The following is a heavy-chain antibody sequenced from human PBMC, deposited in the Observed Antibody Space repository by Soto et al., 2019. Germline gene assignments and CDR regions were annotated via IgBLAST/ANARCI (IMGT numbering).Heavy chain of an antibody. CDR1: GFTFSSYG. J-gene: IGHJ6*02. Sequence: QVQLVESGGGVVQPWRSLRLSCAASGFTFSSYGMHWVRQAPGKGLEWVAVISYDGSNKYYADSVKGRFTISRDNSKNTLHMQMNSLRAEDKAVYYCAKDRGIAAAGPSYYYYGMDVWGQGTTVTVSS. CDR3: AKDRGIAAAGPSYYYYGMDV. D-gene: IGHD6-13*01. V-gene: IGHV3-30*18. CDR2: ISYDGSNK.